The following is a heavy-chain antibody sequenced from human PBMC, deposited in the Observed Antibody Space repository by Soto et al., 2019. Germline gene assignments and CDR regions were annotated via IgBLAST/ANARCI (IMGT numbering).Heavy chain of an antibody. J-gene: IGHJ3*02. Sequence: ASVKVSCKASGYTFNIYAIHWVRQAPGQRPEWMGWMNAGNGNTEYSPKFHGRVTMTRDRYARAAYMELSGLTSEDTAVYYCARDCTYCGGDTGREAFDIWGQGTMVTVSS. CDR3: ARDCTYCGGDTGREAFDI. CDR1: GYTFNIYA. D-gene: IGHD2-21*01. CDR2: MNAGNGNT. V-gene: IGHV1-3*01.